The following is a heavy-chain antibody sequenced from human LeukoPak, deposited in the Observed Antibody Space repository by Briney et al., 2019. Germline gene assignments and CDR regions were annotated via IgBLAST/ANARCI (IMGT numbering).Heavy chain of an antibody. CDR1: GFTFSSYA. J-gene: IGHJ4*02. V-gene: IGHV3-23*05. CDR3: ARYYYDSSGYPYYLDY. Sequence: GGSLRLSCAASGFTFSSYAMSWVRQAPGKGLEWDSVIYANGSPYYADSVKGRFTISRDNSKNTVYLQMNSLRAEDTAVYYCARYYYDSSGYPYYLDYWGQGTLVTVSS. D-gene: IGHD3-22*01. CDR2: IYANGSP.